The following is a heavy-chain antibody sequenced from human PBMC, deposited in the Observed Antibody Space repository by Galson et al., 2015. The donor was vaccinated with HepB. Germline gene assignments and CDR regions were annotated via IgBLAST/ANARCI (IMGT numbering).Heavy chain of an antibody. CDR1: GLSFSSYW. J-gene: IGHJ4*02. CDR2: IKEDGSEK. V-gene: IGHV3-7*03. Sequence: SLRLSCAVSGLSFSSYWMTWVRQAPGKELEWVANIKEDGSEKYYVDSVKGRFTISRDNAKTSLYLQMNSLRAEDTAVYYCAPGYTYGRTFDYWGQGTLVTVSS. D-gene: IGHD5-18*01. CDR3: APGYTYGRTFDY.